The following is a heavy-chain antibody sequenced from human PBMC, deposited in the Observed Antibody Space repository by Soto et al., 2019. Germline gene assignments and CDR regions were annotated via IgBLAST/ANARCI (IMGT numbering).Heavy chain of an antibody. CDR2: ISHLETT. Sequence: SETLSLTCSVSGVTMSYGGYSWSWIRQSPGKGLEWLGYISHLETTYYNPSFKSRLSLSIDRTRNQFSLSLSSMTAADKAVYYCATIYSTPITTVGVYWGQGKMVTVSS. CDR3: ATIYSTPITTVGVY. D-gene: IGHD1-20*01. V-gene: IGHV4-30-2*06. CDR1: GVTMSYGGYS. J-gene: IGHJ4*02.